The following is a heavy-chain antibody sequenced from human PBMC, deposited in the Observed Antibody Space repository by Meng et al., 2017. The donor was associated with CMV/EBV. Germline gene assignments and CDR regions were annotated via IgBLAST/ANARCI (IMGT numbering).Heavy chain of an antibody. CDR3: ARDALYCGGDCCSDY. V-gene: IGHV3-74*01. CDR2: INSDRSST. CDR1: GFTFRSYW. Sequence: GESLKISCAASGFTFRSYWMHWVRQAPGKGLVWVSRINSDRSSTSYADSVKGRFTISRDNAKNTLYLQMNSLRAEDTAVYYCARDALYCGGDCCSDYWGQGTLVTVSS. D-gene: IGHD2-21*01. J-gene: IGHJ4*02.